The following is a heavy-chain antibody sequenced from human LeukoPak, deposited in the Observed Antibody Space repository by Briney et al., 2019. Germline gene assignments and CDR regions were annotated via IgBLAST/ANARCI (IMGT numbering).Heavy chain of an antibody. J-gene: IGHJ4*02. CDR3: ARPDGRGWDALDY. Sequence: ASVKVSCKTFGYTFTTYGISWVRQAPGQGLEWMGWISTYNGNTNYAQKVQGRVTMTTDTSTSTAYMELRSLRSDDTAVYYCARPDGRGWDALDYWGQGTLVTVSS. CDR2: ISTYNGNT. CDR1: GYTFTTYG. D-gene: IGHD6-19*01. V-gene: IGHV1-18*01.